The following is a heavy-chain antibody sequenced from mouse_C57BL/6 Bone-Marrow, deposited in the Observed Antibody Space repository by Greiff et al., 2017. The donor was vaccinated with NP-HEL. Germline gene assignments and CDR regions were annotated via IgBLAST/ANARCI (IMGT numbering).Heavy chain of an antibody. D-gene: IGHD2-5*01. V-gene: IGHV5-12*01. CDR1: GFTFSDYY. J-gene: IGHJ3*01. CDR2: ISNGGGST. CDR3: ARRSYSNYSWFAY. Sequence: EVMLVESGGGLVQPGGSLKLSCAASGFTFSDYYMYWVRQTPEKRLEWVAYISNGGGSTYYPDTVKGRFTISRDNAKNTLYLQMSRLKSEDTAMYYCARRSYSNYSWFAYWGQGTLVTVSA.